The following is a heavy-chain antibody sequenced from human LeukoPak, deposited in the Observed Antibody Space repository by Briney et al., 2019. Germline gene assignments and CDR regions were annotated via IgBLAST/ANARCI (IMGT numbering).Heavy chain of an antibody. D-gene: IGHD3-22*01. CDR3: ARVLYYYDSSGFRHPIFDY. Sequence: PSETLSLTCTVSGGSISSSSNYWGWIRQPPGKGLEWIGSIYYSGSTYYNPSLKSRVTISVDTSKNQFSLKLTSVTAADTAVYYCARVLYYYDSSGFRHPIFDYWGQGTLVTVSS. CDR1: GGSISSSSNY. CDR2: IYYSGST. V-gene: IGHV4-39*01. J-gene: IGHJ4*02.